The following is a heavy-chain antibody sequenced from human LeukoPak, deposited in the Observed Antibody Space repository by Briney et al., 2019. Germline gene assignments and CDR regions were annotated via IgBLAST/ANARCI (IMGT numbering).Heavy chain of an antibody. Sequence: PGGSLRLSCAASGFTFSDYYMSWIRQAPGKGLEWVSYISSSGSTIYYADSVKGRFTISRDNSKNTLYLQMNSLRAEDTAVYYCARARRYSSGWSRIFDYWGQGTLVTVSS. V-gene: IGHV3-11*01. CDR2: ISSSGSTI. CDR1: GFTFSDYY. CDR3: ARARRYSSGWSRIFDY. J-gene: IGHJ4*02. D-gene: IGHD6-19*01.